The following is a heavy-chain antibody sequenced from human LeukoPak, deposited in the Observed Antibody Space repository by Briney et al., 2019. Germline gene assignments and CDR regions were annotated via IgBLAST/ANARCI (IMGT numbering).Heavy chain of an antibody. D-gene: IGHD1-26*01. CDR1: GGSMSSYY. J-gene: IGHJ4*02. Sequence: SETLSLTCTVSGGSMSSYYWTWLRQPPGKGLEWIGDIYYSGSTNYNPSLKSRVTISVDTSKNQFFLILRSVTAADTAVYYCARAYSGSYSYFDHWGQGTLVTVSS. CDR2: IYYSGST. V-gene: IGHV4-59*01. CDR3: ARAYSGSYSYFDH.